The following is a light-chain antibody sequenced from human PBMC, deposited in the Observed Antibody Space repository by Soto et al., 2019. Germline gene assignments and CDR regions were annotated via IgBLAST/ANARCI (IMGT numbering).Light chain of an antibody. CDR3: QQYNNYPRT. J-gene: IGKJ1*01. CDR1: QSISSY. CDR2: AAS. Sequence: EIQMTQSPSSLSASVGDRVTITCRASQSISSYLNWYQQKPGKAPKLLIYAASSLQSGVPSRFSGSGSGTDFTLTISSLQPDDFATYYCQQYNNYPRTFGQGTKV. V-gene: IGKV1-39*01.